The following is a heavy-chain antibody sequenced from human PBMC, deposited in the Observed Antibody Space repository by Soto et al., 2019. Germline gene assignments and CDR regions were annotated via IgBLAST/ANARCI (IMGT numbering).Heavy chain of an antibody. CDR3: VRLKDDGYNLQY. J-gene: IGHJ4*02. CDR1: GYTFTNYG. CDR2: ISAYSGDT. D-gene: IGHD5-12*01. V-gene: IGHV1-18*01. Sequence: QVQLVQSGAEVKKSGASVKVSCKTSGYTFTNYGISWVRQAPGQGLEWMGWISAYSGDTHYAQKLQGRVTMTTDTSTSTAYMDLRSLTSDDTGVYYCVRLKDDGYNLQYWGQGTLVTVSS.